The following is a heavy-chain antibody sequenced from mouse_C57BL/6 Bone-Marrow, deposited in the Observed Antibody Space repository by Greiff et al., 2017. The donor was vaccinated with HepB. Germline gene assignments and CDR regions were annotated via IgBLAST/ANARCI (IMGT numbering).Heavy chain of an antibody. CDR3: TTKGLLPLHWYFDV. CDR1: GFNIKDDY. CDR2: IDPENGDT. D-gene: IGHD2-3*01. V-gene: IGHV14-4*01. Sequence: EVQLQQSGAELVRPGASVKLSCTASGFNIKDDYMHWVKQRPEQGLEWIGWIDPENGDTEYASKFQGKATITADTSSNTAYLQLSSLTSEDTAVYYCTTKGLLPLHWYFDVWGTGTTVTVSS. J-gene: IGHJ1*03.